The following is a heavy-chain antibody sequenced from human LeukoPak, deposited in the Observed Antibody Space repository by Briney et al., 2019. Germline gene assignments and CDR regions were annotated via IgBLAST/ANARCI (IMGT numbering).Heavy chain of an antibody. Sequence: GGSLRLSCAASGFTFSSYWMHWVRQAPGTGLVWVSRINSDGGSTSYADSVKGRFTISRDNAKNTLYLQMNSLRAEDTAVYYCAKRRFESWIQLWLPDYWGQGTLVTVSS. D-gene: IGHD5-18*01. J-gene: IGHJ4*02. CDR2: INSDGGST. V-gene: IGHV3-74*01. CDR1: GFTFSSYW. CDR3: AKRRFESWIQLWLPDY.